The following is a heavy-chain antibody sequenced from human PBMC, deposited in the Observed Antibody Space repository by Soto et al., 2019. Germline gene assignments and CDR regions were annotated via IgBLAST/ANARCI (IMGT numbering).Heavy chain of an antibody. CDR1: GFTFENYW. V-gene: IGHV3-7*01. J-gene: IGHJ6*02. D-gene: IGHD6-6*01. CDR3: ARVIAARLYYYGMDV. Sequence: GGSLRLSCAASGFTFENYWMTWVRQAPGEGLEWVANIKQDGSEKNYVGSVKGRFTIFGDNAKKSVYLQMNSLRAEDTAVYFCARVIAARLYYYGMDVWGQGTTVTVSS. CDR2: IKQDGSEK.